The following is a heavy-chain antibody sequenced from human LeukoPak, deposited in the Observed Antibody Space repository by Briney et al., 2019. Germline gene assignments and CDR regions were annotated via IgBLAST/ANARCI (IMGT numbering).Heavy chain of an antibody. CDR1: GGTISSSSYY. Sequence: SETLSLTCTFSGGTISSSSYYWGWIRQPPGKGLEWIGSIYYSGTTYYNPSLKSRVTISVDTSKSQFSLRLTSVTAADTAVYYCARHVRFLEWLSSYYFDYWGQGTLVTVSS. J-gene: IGHJ4*02. CDR2: IYYSGTT. V-gene: IGHV4-39*01. D-gene: IGHD3-3*01. CDR3: ARHVRFLEWLSSYYFDY.